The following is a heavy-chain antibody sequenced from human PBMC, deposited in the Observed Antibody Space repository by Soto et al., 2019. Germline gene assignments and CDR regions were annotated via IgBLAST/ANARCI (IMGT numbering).Heavy chain of an antibody. Sequence: SGTTXLTCSFCGGXMNGSPYYGALVRQPPGKGLEWIGSIYYSGTIYYNPSLKSRVTISADMSKNQFSLRLSYVSAADTAVYYCARASLVPAALHDAFHFWGHGTMVTGSS. CDR3: ARASLVPAALHDAFHF. D-gene: IGHD2-2*01. V-gene: IGHV4-39*01. CDR1: GGXMNGSPYY. J-gene: IGHJ3*01. CDR2: IYYSGTI.